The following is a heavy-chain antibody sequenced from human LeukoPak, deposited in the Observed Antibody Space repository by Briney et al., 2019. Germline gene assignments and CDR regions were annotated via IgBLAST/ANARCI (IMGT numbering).Heavy chain of an antibody. J-gene: IGHJ4*02. V-gene: IGHV3-48*01. CDR2: ISSTGGTI. CDR1: GFTFSSNS. CDR3: AKDRSSGWTIITPLYYFDY. Sequence: PGGSLRLSCAASGFTFSSNSMNWVRQAPGKGLEWVSYISSTGGTIYYADSMKGRFTISRDNSKNTLYLQMNSLRAEDTAVYYCAKDRSSGWTIITPLYYFDYWGQGTLVTVSS. D-gene: IGHD6-19*01.